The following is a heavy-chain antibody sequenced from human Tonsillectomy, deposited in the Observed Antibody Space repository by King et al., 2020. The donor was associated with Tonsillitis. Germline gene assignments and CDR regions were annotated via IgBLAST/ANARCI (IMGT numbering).Heavy chain of an antibody. CDR1: GYTFTGYY. J-gene: IGHJ5*02. CDR2: TNPNSGGT. Sequence: VQLVESGAEVKKPGASVKVSCKASGYTFTGYYIHWVRQAPGQGLEWMGWTNPNSGGTNYAAKFQGRVTMTRNTSIRTAYLELSGLRSDDTAVYYCVRDPGPMVRGLPPSGWFDPWGQGTLVTVSS. CDR3: VRDPGPMVRGLPPSGWFDP. D-gene: IGHD3-10*01. V-gene: IGHV1-2*02.